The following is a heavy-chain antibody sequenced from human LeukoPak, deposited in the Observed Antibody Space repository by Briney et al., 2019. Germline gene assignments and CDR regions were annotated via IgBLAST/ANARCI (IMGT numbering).Heavy chain of an antibody. V-gene: IGHV1-2*02. D-gene: IGHD4-17*01. J-gene: IGHJ4*02. Sequence: GASVKVSCKASGYTFTGYYMHWVRQAPGQGLEWMGWINPNSGGTNYAQKFQGRVTMTRDTSISTAYMELSRLRSDDTAVYYCARGESHDYGDYLSPSPNDYWGQGTLVTVSS. CDR1: GYTFTGYY. CDR3: ARGESHDYGDYLSPSPNDY. CDR2: INPNSGGT.